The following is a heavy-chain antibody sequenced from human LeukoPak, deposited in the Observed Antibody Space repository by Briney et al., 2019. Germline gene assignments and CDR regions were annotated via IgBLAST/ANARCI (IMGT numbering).Heavy chain of an antibody. D-gene: IGHD3-22*01. CDR3: ARGTMTDAFDI. CDR1: GGTFSSYA. CDR2: IIPIFGTA. V-gene: IGHV1-69*05. J-gene: IGHJ3*02. Sequence: SVKVSCKASGGTFSSYALSWVRQAPGQGLEWMGRIIPIFGTANYAQKFQGRVTITTDESTSTAYMELSSLRSEDTAVYYCARGTMTDAFDIWGQGTMVTVSS.